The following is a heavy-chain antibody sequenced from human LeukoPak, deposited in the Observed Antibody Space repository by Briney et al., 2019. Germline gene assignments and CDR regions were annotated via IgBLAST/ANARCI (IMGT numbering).Heavy chain of an antibody. D-gene: IGHD1-1*01. J-gene: IGHJ3*02. V-gene: IGHV3-21*01. CDR1: GFTFSSHS. CDR2: ISSSSSYI. Sequence: GGSLRLSCAASGFTFSSHSMNWVRQAPGKGLEWVSSISSSSSYIYYADSVKGRFTISRDNAKNSLYLQMNSLRAEDTAVYYCAWTTGTGDAFDIWGQGTMVTVSS. CDR3: AWTTGTGDAFDI.